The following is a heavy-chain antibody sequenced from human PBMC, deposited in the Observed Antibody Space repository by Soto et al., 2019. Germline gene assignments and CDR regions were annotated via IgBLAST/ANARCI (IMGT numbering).Heavy chain of an antibody. V-gene: IGHV4-39*01. Sequence: PSETLSLTCTVSGGSISSSSYYWGWIRQPPGKGLEWIGSIYYSGSTYYNPSLKSRVTISVDTSKNQFSLKLSSVTAADTAVYYCARLKITMVRGHWFDPWGQGTLVTVSS. CDR2: IYYSGST. D-gene: IGHD3-10*01. CDR3: ARLKITMVRGHWFDP. J-gene: IGHJ5*02. CDR1: GGSISSSSYY.